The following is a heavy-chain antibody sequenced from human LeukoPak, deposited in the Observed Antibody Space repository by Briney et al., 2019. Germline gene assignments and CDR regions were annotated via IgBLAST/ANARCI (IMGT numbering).Heavy chain of an antibody. CDR2: IVVGSGNT. CDR1: GFTITSSA. V-gene: IGHV1-58*02. D-gene: IGHD1-26*01. CDR3: AAVQVGANYYFDY. J-gene: IGHJ4*02. Sequence: ASVKVSCKASGFTITSSAMQWVRQARGHRLEWIGWIVVGSGNTNYAQKFQERVTITRDMSTSRAYMELSSLRSEDTAVYYCAAVQVGANYYFDYWGQGTLVTVSS.